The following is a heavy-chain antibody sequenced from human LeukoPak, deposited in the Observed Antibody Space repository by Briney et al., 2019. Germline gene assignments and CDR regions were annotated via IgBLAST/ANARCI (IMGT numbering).Heavy chain of an antibody. D-gene: IGHD3-10*01. CDR1: GFTFSCYR. CDR3: ARDLLELETYYYYGMDL. J-gene: IGHJ6*01. Sequence: GGSLRCSCAASGFTFSCYRRHRVRQAPGKGLEWLAVIWYDGSNKDYAYSVKGRFTSSRYNCKNKLYLQMNSSDATDTADYYCARDLLELETYYYYGMDLWRQGTTVSVS. CDR2: IWYDGSNK. V-gene: IGHV3-33*01.